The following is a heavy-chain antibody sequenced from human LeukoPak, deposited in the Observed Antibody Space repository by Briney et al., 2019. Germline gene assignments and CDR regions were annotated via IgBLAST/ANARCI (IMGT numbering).Heavy chain of an antibody. V-gene: IGHV4-39*01. CDR2: IYYSGST. CDR1: GGSISSSSYY. Sequence: SETLSLTCTVSGGSISSSSYYWGWIRQPPGKGLEWIGSIYYSGSTYYNPSLKSRVTISVDTSKNQFSLKLSSVTAADTAVYYCARGCTVDSSGSVDWFDPWGQGTLVTVSS. J-gene: IGHJ5*02. CDR3: ARGCTVDSSGSVDWFDP. D-gene: IGHD3-22*01.